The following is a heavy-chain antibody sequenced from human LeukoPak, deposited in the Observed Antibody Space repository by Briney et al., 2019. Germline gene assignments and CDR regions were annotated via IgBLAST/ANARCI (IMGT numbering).Heavy chain of an antibody. Sequence: GASVKVSCKASGGTFSSYAISWVRQAPGQGLEWMGRIIPILGIANYAQKFQGRVTITADKSTSTAYMELSSLRSEDTAVYYCARVLPPEGYDILTGYSSRRYGYYYYGMDVWGQGTTVTVSS. D-gene: IGHD3-9*01. CDR2: IIPILGIA. V-gene: IGHV1-69*04. CDR1: GGTFSSYA. CDR3: ARVLPPEGYDILTGYSSRRYGYYYYGMDV. J-gene: IGHJ6*02.